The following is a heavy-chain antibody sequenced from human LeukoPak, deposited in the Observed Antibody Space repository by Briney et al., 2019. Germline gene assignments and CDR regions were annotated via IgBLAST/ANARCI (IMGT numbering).Heavy chain of an antibody. CDR1: GFTFSSYS. Sequence: GGSLRLSCAASGFTFSSYSMNWVRQAPGKGLEWVSSISSSSSYIYYAGSVKGRFTISRDNAKNSLYLQMNSLRAEDTAVYYCARVRADLESSYWGMDVWSQGTTVTVSS. J-gene: IGHJ6*02. D-gene: IGHD3-3*01. CDR2: ISSSSSYI. CDR3: ARVRADLESSYWGMDV. V-gene: IGHV3-21*01.